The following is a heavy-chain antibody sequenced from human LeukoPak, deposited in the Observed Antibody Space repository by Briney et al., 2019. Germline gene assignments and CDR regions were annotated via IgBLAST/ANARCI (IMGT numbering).Heavy chain of an antibody. J-gene: IGHJ4*02. V-gene: IGHV3-7*01. D-gene: IGHD5-18*01. CDR1: GFTFSTYW. CDR3: ARHSDSYGDRGPGY. Sequence: GGSLRLSCAASGFTFSTYWMTWVRQAPGKGLEWVANIKQDGSEKYFVDSVKGRFSISRDNAENSLYLQMNSLRAEDTAVYYCARHSDSYGDRGPGYWGPGTLVTVSS. CDR2: IKQDGSEK.